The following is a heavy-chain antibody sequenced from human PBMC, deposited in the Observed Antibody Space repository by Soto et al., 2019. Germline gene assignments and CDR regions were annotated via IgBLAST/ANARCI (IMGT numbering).Heavy chain of an antibody. CDR2: IWYDGSNK. J-gene: IGHJ3*02. CDR3: ARAGRYCSSTSCYLGI. D-gene: IGHD2-2*01. Sequence: QVQLVESGGGVVQPGRSLRLSCAASGFTFSSYGMHWVRQAPGKGLEWVAVIWYDGSNKYYADSVKGRFTISRDNSKNTLYLQMNSLRAEDTAVYYCARAGRYCSSTSCYLGIWGQGTMVTVSS. CDR1: GFTFSSYG. V-gene: IGHV3-33*01.